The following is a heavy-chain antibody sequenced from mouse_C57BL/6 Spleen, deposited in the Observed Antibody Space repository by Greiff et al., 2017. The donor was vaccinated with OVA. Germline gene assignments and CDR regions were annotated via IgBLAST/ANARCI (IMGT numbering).Heavy chain of an antibody. D-gene: IGHD2-4*01. CDR1: GFTFSDYG. CDR2: ISSGSSTI. V-gene: IGHV5-17*01. Sequence: EVNVVESGGGLVKPGGSLKLSCAASGFTFSDYGMHWVRQAPEKGLEWVAYISSGSSTIYYADTVKGRFTISRDNAKNTLFLQMTSLRSEDTAMYYCARDYDGYYFDYWGQGTTLTVSS. CDR3: ARDYDGYYFDY. J-gene: IGHJ2*01.